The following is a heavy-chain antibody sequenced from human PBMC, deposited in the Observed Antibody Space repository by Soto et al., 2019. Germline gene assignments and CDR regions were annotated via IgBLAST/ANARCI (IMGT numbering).Heavy chain of an antibody. V-gene: IGHV1-69*01. CDR1: GGTFSSYA. D-gene: IGHD1-26*01. Sequence: QVQLVQSGAEVKKPGSSVKVSCKASGGTFSSYAISWVRQAPGQGLEWMGGIIPIFGTANYAQKFQGRVTITADESTSTAYMELCSLRSEDTAVYYCASWSVSYWPPYYYYGMDVWGQGTTVTVSS. CDR3: ASWSVSYWPPYYYYGMDV. J-gene: IGHJ6*02. CDR2: IIPIFGTA.